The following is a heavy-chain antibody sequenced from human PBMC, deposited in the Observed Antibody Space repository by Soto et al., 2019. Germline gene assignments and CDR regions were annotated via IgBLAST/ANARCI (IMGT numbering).Heavy chain of an antibody. J-gene: IGHJ6*02. V-gene: IGHV1-18*04. CDR1: GYTFTSYG. CDR2: ISGYNGNT. D-gene: IGHD3-10*01. CDR3: ARAGKYYYGSGSPYYYGMDV. Sequence: QVQLVQSGAEVQKPGASVKVSCKSSGYTFTSYGGSWVRQDPGQGLEWMGWISGYNGNTNYAQKLQGRVTMTTDTSTSTAYMELRSLRSDDTAVYYCARAGKYYYGSGSPYYYGMDVWGQGITVTVSS.